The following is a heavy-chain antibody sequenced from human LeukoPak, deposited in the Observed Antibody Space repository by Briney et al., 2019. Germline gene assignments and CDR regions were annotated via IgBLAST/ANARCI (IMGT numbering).Heavy chain of an antibody. CDR2: MYTSGST. V-gene: IGHV4-4*07. CDR1: GGSISSYY. CDR3: ARQKTPVTSFDP. J-gene: IGHJ5*02. Sequence: SETLSLTCTVSGGSISSYYWSWIRQPAGKGLEWIGHMYTSGSTNYNPSLKSRVTMSIDTSKNEFSLRMTSVTAADTAVYYCARQKTPVTSFDPWGQGTLVTVSS.